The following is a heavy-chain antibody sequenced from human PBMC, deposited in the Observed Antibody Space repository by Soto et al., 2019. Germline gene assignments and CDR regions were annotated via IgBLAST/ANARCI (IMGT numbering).Heavy chain of an antibody. CDR1: GGSISSGDYY. D-gene: IGHD5-18*01. CDR2: IYYSGST. J-gene: IGHJ4*02. CDR3: ARMGGGIQLWVNRIDY. Sequence: QVQLQESGPGLVKPSQTLSLTCTVSGGSISSGDYYWSWIRQPPGKGLEWIGYIYYSGSTYYNPSLKSRVXXXXXXXXXXXXXXXXXXXXXXXXVYYCARMGGGIQLWVNRIDYWGQGTLVTVSS. V-gene: IGHV4-30-4*01.